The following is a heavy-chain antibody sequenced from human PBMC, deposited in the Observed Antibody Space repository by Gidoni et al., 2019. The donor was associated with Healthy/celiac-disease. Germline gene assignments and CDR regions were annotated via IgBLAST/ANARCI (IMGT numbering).Heavy chain of an antibody. CDR3: AKDSTQYYDILTGYSFDY. V-gene: IGHV3-9*01. Sequence: EVQLVESGGGLVQPGRSLRLSCAASGFTFDDYSMHWVRQAPGKGLEWVSGISWNSVSIGYADSVKGRFTISRDNAKNSLYLQMNSLRAEDTALYYCAKDSTQYYDILTGYSFDYWGQGTLVTVSS. D-gene: IGHD3-9*01. J-gene: IGHJ4*02. CDR1: GFTFDDYS. CDR2: ISWNSVSI.